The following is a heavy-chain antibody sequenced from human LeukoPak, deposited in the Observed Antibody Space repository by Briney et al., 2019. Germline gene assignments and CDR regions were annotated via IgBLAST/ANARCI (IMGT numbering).Heavy chain of an antibody. V-gene: IGHV1-69*05. D-gene: IGHD3-3*01. CDR2: IIPIFGTA. CDR3: ARNPYETGHFDP. Sequence: GASVKVSCKASGGTFSSYAISWVRQAPGQGLEWMGGIIPIFGTANYAQKFQGRVTITTDESTSTAYMELSSLRSEDTAVYYCARNPYETGHFDPWGQGTLVTVSS. CDR1: GGTFSSYA. J-gene: IGHJ5*02.